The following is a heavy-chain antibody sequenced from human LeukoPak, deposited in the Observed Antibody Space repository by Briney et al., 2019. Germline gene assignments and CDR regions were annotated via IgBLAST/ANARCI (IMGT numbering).Heavy chain of an antibody. D-gene: IGHD3-3*01. CDR2: FYTSGST. J-gene: IGHJ4*02. CDR1: GGSIGSFY. Sequence: SETLSLTCTVSGGSIGSFYWSWIRQPAGKGLEWIGHFYTSGSTNYNPSLKSRVTMSVDTSKSQFSLKLSSVTAADTAVYYCARHRGPHVGRMEWGQGTQVTVSS. CDR3: ARHRGPHVGRME. V-gene: IGHV4-4*07.